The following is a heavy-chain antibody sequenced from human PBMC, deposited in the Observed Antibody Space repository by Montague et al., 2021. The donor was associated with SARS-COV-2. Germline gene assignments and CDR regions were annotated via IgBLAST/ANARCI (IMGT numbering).Heavy chain of an antibody. CDR3: ARGRGWLVFDY. CDR2: VSDSGTT. Sequence: SETLSLTCTVSGGSISTYYWNWIRQSPGKGLEWIGDVSDSGTTXXXPSFRSRIAISVATSKSQFSLKLTAVTAADTAVYYCARGRGWLVFDYWGQGNPVTVSS. V-gene: IGHV4-59*01. CDR1: GGSISTYY. D-gene: IGHD6-19*01. J-gene: IGHJ4*02.